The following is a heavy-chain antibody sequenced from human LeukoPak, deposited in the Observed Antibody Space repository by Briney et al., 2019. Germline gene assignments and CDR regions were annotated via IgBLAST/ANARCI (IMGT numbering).Heavy chain of an antibody. CDR3: ARGGPEYLSDY. V-gene: IGHV1-18*01. D-gene: IGHD2-2*02. Sequence: ASVKVSCKASGGTFSSYAISWVRQAPGQGLEWMGWISAYNGNTNYAQKLQGRVTMTTDTSTSTAYMELSSLRSEDTAVYYCARGGPEYLSDYWGQGTLVTVSS. CDR1: GGTFSSYA. J-gene: IGHJ4*02. CDR2: ISAYNGNT.